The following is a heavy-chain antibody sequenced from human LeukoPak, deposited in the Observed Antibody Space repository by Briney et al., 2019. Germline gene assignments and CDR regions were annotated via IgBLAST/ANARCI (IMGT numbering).Heavy chain of an antibody. J-gene: IGHJ6*03. Sequence: PGGSLRLSCAASDFNFITYAMSWVRQAPGKGLEWVSTISGGGDVTYYADSVKGRFTISRDNSKNTLYLQMNSLRAEDTALYYCARVQLVDYYYYSYMDVWGKGTTVTVSS. CDR2: ISGGGDVT. CDR3: ARVQLVDYYYYSYMDV. CDR1: DFNFITYA. D-gene: IGHD6-6*01. V-gene: IGHV3-23*01.